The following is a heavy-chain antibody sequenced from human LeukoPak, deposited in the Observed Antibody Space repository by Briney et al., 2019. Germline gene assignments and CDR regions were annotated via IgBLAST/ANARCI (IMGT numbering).Heavy chain of an antibody. CDR1: GFTFSSYA. D-gene: IGHD6-13*01. CDR3: ARVAYSSTWYVDY. Sequence: GGSLRLSCAASGFTFSSYAMHWVRQAPGKGLEWVAVISYGGSNKYYADSVKGRFTISRDNAENTLYLQMNSLRVEDTAVYYCARVAYSSTWYVDYWGQGTLVTVSS. CDR2: ISYGGSNK. V-gene: IGHV3-30-3*01. J-gene: IGHJ4*02.